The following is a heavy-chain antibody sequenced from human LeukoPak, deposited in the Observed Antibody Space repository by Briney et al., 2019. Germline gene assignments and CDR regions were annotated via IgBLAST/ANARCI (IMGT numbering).Heavy chain of an antibody. J-gene: IGHJ4*02. CDR2: IIPILRIA. D-gene: IGHD5-24*01. CDR3: ARDQEMATISVTTQSLGY. CDR1: GGTFSSHA. Sequence: SVSVSCKASGGTFSSHAISWVRQAPGQGLEWMGRIIPILRIANYAQKFQGRVTITADKSTSTAYMELSSLRSEDTAVYYCARDQEMATISVTTQSLGYWGQGTLVTASS. V-gene: IGHV1-69*04.